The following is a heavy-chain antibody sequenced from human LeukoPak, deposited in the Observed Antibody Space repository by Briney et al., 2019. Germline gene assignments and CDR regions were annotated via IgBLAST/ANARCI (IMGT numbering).Heavy chain of an antibody. CDR3: ATPTKTSRYSGSSPFDP. V-gene: IGHV4-39*01. D-gene: IGHD1-26*01. Sequence: SETLSLTCTVSGGSISSSSYYWGWIRQPPGKGLEWIGSIYYSGSTYYNPSLKSRVTISVDTSKNQFSLKLSSVTAADTAVYYCATPTKTSRYSGSSPFDPWGQGTLVTVSS. CDR2: IYYSGST. CDR1: GGSISSSSYY. J-gene: IGHJ5*02.